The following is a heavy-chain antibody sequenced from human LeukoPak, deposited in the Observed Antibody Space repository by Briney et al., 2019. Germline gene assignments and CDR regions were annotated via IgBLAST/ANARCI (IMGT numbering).Heavy chain of an antibody. V-gene: IGHV1-69*13. CDR1: GYTFTSYD. CDR2: IIPIFGTA. D-gene: IGHD1-26*01. J-gene: IGHJ4*02. CDR3: ARGEIIRSGFDY. Sequence: ASVKVSCKASGYTFTSYDISWVRQAPGQGLEWMGGIIPIFGTANYAQKFQGRVTITADESTSTAYMELSSLRSEDTAVYYCARGEIIRSGFDYWGQGTLVTVSS.